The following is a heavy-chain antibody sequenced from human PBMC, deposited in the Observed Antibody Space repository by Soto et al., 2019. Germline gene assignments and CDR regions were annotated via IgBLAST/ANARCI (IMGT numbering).Heavy chain of an antibody. V-gene: IGHV4-30-4*08. J-gene: IGHJ5*02. Sequence: SETLSLTCTVSGGSLSRDDFYWGWIRQPPGKGLEWIGHTHFDGSTYYNPSLKSRVIVSLDTSKNRFSLRVSSVTAADTAVFFCVRFGPRHGYNYESGGNNWFDPWGQGILVTVSS. CDR3: VRFGPRHGYNYESGGNNWFDP. CDR2: THFDGST. CDR1: GGSLSRDDFY. D-gene: IGHD5-12*01.